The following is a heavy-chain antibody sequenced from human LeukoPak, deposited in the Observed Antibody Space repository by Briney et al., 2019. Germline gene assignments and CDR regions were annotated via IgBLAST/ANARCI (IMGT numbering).Heavy chain of an antibody. V-gene: IGHV3-72*01. D-gene: IGHD3-3*01. CDR1: GFTFNDYY. CDR3: ARAVNTIIGVAFDY. CDR2: TRNQSNRYTT. J-gene: IGHJ4*02. Sequence: GGSLRLSCAVSGFTFNDYYMDWVRQASGKGLVWVGRTRNQSNRYTTEYAACVRGTFTISRDDSKNTLYLQMNSLKTEDTAVYYCARAVNTIIGVAFDYWGQGTLVTVSS.